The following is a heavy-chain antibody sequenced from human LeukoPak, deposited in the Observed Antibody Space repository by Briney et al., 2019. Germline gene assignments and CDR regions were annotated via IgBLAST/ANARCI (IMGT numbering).Heavy chain of an antibody. CDR2: IYHSGST. Sequence: SETLSLTCAVSGGSISSGGYSWSWIRQPPGKGLEWIGYIYHSGSTYYNPSLKSRVTISVDTSKNQFSLKLSSVTAADTAVYYCARHAPSSSWYPYYYYGMDVWGQGTTVTVSS. V-gene: IGHV4-30-2*03. CDR3: ARHAPSSSWYPYYYYGMDV. D-gene: IGHD6-13*01. J-gene: IGHJ6*02. CDR1: GGSISSGGYS.